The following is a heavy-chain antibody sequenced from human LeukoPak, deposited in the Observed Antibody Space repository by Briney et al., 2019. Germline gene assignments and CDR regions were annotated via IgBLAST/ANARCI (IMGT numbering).Heavy chain of an antibody. CDR3: ARVGRLGGYEVGYFDY. CDR1: GFTFSSYW. J-gene: IGHJ4*02. D-gene: IGHD5-12*01. V-gene: IGHV3-7*03. CDR2: IKQDGSEK. Sequence: PGGSLRLSCAASGFTFSSYWMSWVRQAPGKGLEWVANIKQDGSEKYYVDSVKGRFTISRDNSKNTLYLQMNSLRAEDTAVYYCARVGRLGGYEVGYFDYWGQGTLVTVSS.